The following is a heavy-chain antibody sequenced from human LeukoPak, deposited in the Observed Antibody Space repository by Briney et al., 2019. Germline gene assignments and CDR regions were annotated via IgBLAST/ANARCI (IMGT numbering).Heavy chain of an antibody. CDR1: GYTFTGYY. J-gene: IGHJ4*02. D-gene: IGHD3-22*01. CDR3: ARVSYYDSSGYSLPPDY. V-gene: IGHV1-2*02. Sequence: ASVKVSCKASGYTFTGYYMHWVRQAPGQGLEWMGWINPNSGGTNYAQKFQGRATMTRDTSISTAYMELSRLRSDDTAVYYCARVSYYDSSGYSLPPDYWGQGTLVTVSS. CDR2: INPNSGGT.